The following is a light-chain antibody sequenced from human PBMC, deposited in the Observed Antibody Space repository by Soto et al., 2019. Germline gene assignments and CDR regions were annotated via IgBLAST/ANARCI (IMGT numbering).Light chain of an antibody. CDR3: QQYNSYSRT. Sequence: DIQMTQSPSTLSASVGDRVTITCRASQSISSWLAWYQQKPGKAPKLLIYDASSLESGVTSRFSGSGSGTEFTLTISSLQPDDFATYSCQQYNSYSRTFGQGIKLEIK. CDR1: QSISSW. CDR2: DAS. J-gene: IGKJ2*01. V-gene: IGKV1-5*01.